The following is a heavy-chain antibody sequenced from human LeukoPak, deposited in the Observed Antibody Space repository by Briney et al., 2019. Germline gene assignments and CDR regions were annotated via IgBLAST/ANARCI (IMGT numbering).Heavy chain of an antibody. D-gene: IGHD4-11*01. CDR2: VYYSGST. Sequence: SETLSLTCTVSGGSISSDYWSWIRQPPGKGLEWIGYVYYSGSTSYNPSLKSRVTISLDTSKDQFSLKLSSVTAADTAVYYCARTRGSNYYYDMDVWGQGTMVTVSS. CDR3: ARTRGSNYYYDMDV. CDR1: GGSISSDY. J-gene: IGHJ6*02. V-gene: IGHV4-59*01.